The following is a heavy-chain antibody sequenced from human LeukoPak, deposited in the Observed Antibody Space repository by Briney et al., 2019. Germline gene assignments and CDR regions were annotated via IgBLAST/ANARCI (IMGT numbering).Heavy chain of an antibody. D-gene: IGHD4/OR15-4a*01. CDR2: ISSSSSSYI. CDR1: GFTFSSYS. J-gene: IGHJ6*04. Sequence: GGSLRLSCAASGFTFSSYSMNWVRQAPGNGLEWVSSISSSSSSYIYYADSVKGRFTISRDNAKNSLCLQMNSLRAEDTAVYYCARALEIGADVWGKGTTVTVSS. V-gene: IGHV3-21*01. CDR3: ARALEIGADV.